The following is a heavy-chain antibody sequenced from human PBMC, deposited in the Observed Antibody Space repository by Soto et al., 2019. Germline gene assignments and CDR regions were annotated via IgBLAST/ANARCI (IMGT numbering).Heavy chain of an antibody. CDR1: GFTFSYYS. Sequence: GGSLRLSCAASGFTFSYYSMNWVRQAPGQGLEWVSSISSSSNYIYYADSVKGRFTISRDNAKNSLYLQINSLRAEDTAVYYCARAGTSSLGGFYYGMDVWGQGTTVTVS. V-gene: IGHV3-21*01. D-gene: IGHD2-2*01. CDR3: ARAGTSSLGGFYYGMDV. CDR2: ISSSSNYI. J-gene: IGHJ6*02.